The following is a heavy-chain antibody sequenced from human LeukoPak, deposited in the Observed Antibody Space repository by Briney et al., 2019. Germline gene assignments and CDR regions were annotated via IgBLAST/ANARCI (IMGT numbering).Heavy chain of an antibody. CDR3: ARRHSSSWPDAFDI. CDR1: GGSISSRSYY. CDR2: VFYSGST. Sequence: SETLSLTCTVSGGSISSRSYYWGWIRQPPGKGLEWIGTVFYSGSTYYNPSLESRLTISVDTSKNQFSLKLSSVTAADTAVYYCARRHSSSWPDAFDIWGQGTMVTVSS. J-gene: IGHJ3*02. D-gene: IGHD6-13*01. V-gene: IGHV4-39*07.